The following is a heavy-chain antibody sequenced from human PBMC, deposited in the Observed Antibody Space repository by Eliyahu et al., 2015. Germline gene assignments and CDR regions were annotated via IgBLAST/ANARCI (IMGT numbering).Heavy chain of an antibody. CDR3: AREAYVGNMNRYFQH. D-gene: IGHD4-23*01. CDR2: IVPSFATP. V-gene: IGHV1-69*01. CDR1: GGSFSSYN. Sequence: RPGSSVKVSCKASGGSFSSYNISWVRQAPGQGLEWMGGIVPSFATPNYAQRFQGRVTISADESTSTAYMALNSLTSEDTAVYYCAREAYVGNMNRYFQHWGQGTLVTVSS. J-gene: IGHJ1*01.